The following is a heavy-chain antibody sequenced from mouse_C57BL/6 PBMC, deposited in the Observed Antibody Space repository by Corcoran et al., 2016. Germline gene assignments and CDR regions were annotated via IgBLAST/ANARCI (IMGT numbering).Heavy chain of an antibody. D-gene: IGHD1-1*01. CDR2: IYPGSGNT. Sequence: QVQLQQSGPELVKPGASVKISCKASGYSFTSYYIHWVKQRPGQGLEWIGWIYPGSGNTKYNEKFKGKATLTADTSSSTAYMQLSSLTSEDSAVYYCARSPITTGVATGGYAMDYWGQGTSVTVSS. V-gene: IGHV1-66*01. J-gene: IGHJ4*01. CDR3: ARSPITTGVATGGYAMDY. CDR1: GYSFTSYY.